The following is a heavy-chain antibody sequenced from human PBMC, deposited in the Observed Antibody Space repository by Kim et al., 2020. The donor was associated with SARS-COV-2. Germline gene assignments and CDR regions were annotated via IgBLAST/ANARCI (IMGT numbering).Heavy chain of an antibody. J-gene: IGHJ6*01. V-gene: IGHV4-39*01. Sequence: SETLSLTCTFSGGSISSSSYYWGWIRQPPGKGLEWIGSIYYSGSTYYNPSLKSRVTISVDTSKNQFSLKLSSVTAADTAVYYCARRVTMVREDYYYYYG. D-gene: IGHD3-10*01. CDR3: ARRVTMVREDYYYYYG. CDR2: IYYSGST. CDR1: GGSISSSSYY.